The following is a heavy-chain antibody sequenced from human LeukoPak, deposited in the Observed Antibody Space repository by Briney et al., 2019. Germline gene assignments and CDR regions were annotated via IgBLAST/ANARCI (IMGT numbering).Heavy chain of an antibody. J-gene: IGHJ4*02. V-gene: IGHV4-39*07. CDR2: IYYSGST. D-gene: IGHD6-13*01. Sequence: PSETLSLTCTVSGGSISSSSYYWGWIRQPPGKGLEWIGSIYYSGSTYYNPSLKSRVTISVDTSKNQFSLKLSSVTAADTAVYYCARLQQLEHTYDYWGQGTLVTVSS. CDR1: GGSISSSSYY. CDR3: ARLQQLEHTYDY.